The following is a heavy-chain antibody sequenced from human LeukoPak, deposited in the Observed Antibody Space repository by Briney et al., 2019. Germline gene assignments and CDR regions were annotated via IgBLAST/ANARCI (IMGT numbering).Heavy chain of an antibody. D-gene: IGHD6-13*01. CDR2: VYYSGTT. V-gene: IGHV4-39*07. CDR1: GGSISSASSY. J-gene: IGHJ4*02. Sequence: SETLSLTCSISGGSISSASSYWGWIRQPPGKGLEGIGNVYYSGTTYYNPSLNSRVIISVDTSNNHFSLRLSSLTAADTAVYYCARDGSSWPFYYFDYWGQGTLVTVSS. CDR3: ARDGSSWPFYYFDY.